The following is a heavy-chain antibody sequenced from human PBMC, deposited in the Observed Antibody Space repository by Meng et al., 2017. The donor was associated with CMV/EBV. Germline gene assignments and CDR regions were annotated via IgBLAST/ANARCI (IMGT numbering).Heavy chain of an antibody. Sequence: QRQLQGSGPGLVKPSETLSLPCTVSGGSISSSSYYWGWIRQPPGKGLEWIGSIYYSGSTYYNPSLKSRVTISVDTSKNQFSLKLSSVTAADTAVYYCARGGIAAAGLHWGQGTLVTVSS. J-gene: IGHJ4*02. V-gene: IGHV4-39*07. CDR1: GGSISSSSYY. D-gene: IGHD6-13*01. CDR2: IYYSGST. CDR3: ARGGIAAAGLH.